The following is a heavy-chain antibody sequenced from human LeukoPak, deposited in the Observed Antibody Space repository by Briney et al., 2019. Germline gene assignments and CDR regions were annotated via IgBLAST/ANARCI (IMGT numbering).Heavy chain of an antibody. J-gene: IGHJ4*02. V-gene: IGHV3-30*18. CDR1: GFTFSRYG. D-gene: IGHD3-22*01. CDR2: ISYDGSNK. CDR3: AKDLYYYDSSGNFDY. Sequence: GGSLRLSCAASGFTFSRYGMHWVRQAPGKGLEGVAVISYDGSNKYYADSVKGRFNISRDNSKNTLYLQMNSLRAEDTAVYYCAKDLYYYDSSGNFDYWGQGTLVTVSS.